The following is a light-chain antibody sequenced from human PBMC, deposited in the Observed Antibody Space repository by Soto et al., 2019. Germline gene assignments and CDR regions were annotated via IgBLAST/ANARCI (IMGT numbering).Light chain of an antibody. CDR1: QSVGSY. Sequence: EIVLTQSPATLSLSPGERATLSCRASQSVGSYLAWYQQKRGQPPRLLIYDASSRAAGIPARFSGSGSGTDFTLTISNLEPEDFAIYYCQQRSNWPPITFGQGTRLEIK. V-gene: IGKV3-11*01. J-gene: IGKJ5*01. CDR2: DAS. CDR3: QQRSNWPPIT.